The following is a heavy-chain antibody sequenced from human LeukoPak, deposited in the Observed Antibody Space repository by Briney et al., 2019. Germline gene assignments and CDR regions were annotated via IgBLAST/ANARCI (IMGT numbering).Heavy chain of an antibody. D-gene: IGHD3-3*01. Sequence: QTSETLSLTCTVSGGSISSSYYYWGWIRQPPGKGLEWIGSIYDSGSTYYNPSLKSRVTISVDTSKNQFSLKLNSVTAADTAMYYCQSRFLEWLLDYWGQGTLVTVSS. CDR3: QSRFLEWLLDY. V-gene: IGHV4-39*01. CDR1: GGSISSSYYY. J-gene: IGHJ4*02. CDR2: IYDSGST.